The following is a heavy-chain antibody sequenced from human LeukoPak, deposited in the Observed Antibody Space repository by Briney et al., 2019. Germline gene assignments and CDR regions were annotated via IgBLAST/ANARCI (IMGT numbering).Heavy chain of an antibody. CDR2: ISGYNGNT. J-gene: IGHJ4*02. CDR3: ARAGAYFYDSTGSDF. V-gene: IGHV1-18*01. Sequence: ASVKVSCKASGGTFSSYAISWVRQAPGQGLEWMGWISGYNGNTNFARKLQGRVTMTTDSTTSTAYMELRSLRSDDTAVYYCARAGAYFYDSTGSDFWGQGTLVTVSS. CDR1: GGTFSSYA. D-gene: IGHD3-22*01.